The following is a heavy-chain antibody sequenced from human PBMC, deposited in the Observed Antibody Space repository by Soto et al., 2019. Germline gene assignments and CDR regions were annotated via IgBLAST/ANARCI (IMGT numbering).Heavy chain of an antibody. Sequence: SETLSLTCAVYGGSFSGYYWSWIRQPPGKGLEWIGKINHSGSTNYNPSLKSRVTIPVNTAKNQLSLKQSSVTAADTAVYYCARELSDAFDIWGQGTMVTVSS. D-gene: IGHD1-1*01. V-gene: IGHV4-34*01. CDR1: GGSFSGYY. J-gene: IGHJ3*02. CDR3: ARELSDAFDI. CDR2: INHSGST.